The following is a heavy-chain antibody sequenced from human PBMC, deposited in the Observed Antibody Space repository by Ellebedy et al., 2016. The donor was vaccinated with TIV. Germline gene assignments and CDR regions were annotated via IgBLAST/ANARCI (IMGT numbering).Heavy chain of an antibody. CDR1: GYTFTGYY. J-gene: IGHJ4*02. CDR2: ITPNSGGT. V-gene: IGHV1-2*02. D-gene: IGHD3-10*01. CDR3: ARDASYMVRGVKDVDY. Sequence: ASVKVSCKASGYTFTGYYLHWIRQAPGQGLEWMGWITPNSGGTNYAQKFQGRVIMTRDTSISTAYMELSRLRSDDTAMYYCARDASYMVRGVKDVDYWGQGTLVTVSS.